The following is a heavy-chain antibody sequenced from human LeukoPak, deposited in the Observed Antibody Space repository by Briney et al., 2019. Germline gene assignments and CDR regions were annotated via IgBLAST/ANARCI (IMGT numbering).Heavy chain of an antibody. CDR2: IYYSGST. D-gene: IGHD4-17*01. CDR3: ARPFYGDSDADAFDI. J-gene: IGHJ3*02. V-gene: IGHV4-39*07. CDR1: GGSISSSSYY. Sequence: SETLSLTCTVSGGSISSSSYYWGWIRQPPGKGLEWIGSIYYSGSTYYNPSLKSRVTISVDTSKNQFSLKLSSVTAADTAVYYCARPFYGDSDADAFDIWGQGTMVTVSS.